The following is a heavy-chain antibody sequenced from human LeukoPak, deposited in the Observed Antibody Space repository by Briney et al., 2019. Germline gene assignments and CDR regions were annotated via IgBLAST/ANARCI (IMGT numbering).Heavy chain of an antibody. CDR2: IYYSGST. V-gene: IGHV4-59*11. CDR3: ARVYSSSSALDY. CDR1: GGSISSHY. Sequence: PSETLSLTCTVSGGSISSHYWSWIRQPPRKGLEWIGYIYYSGSTNYNPSLKSRVTISVDTSKNQFSLKLSSVTAADTAVYYCARVYSSSSALDYWGQGTLVTVPQ. D-gene: IGHD6-6*01. J-gene: IGHJ4*02.